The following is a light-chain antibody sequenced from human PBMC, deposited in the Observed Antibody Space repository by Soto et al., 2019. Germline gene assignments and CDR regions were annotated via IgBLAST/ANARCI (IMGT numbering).Light chain of an antibody. Sequence: EIVLTQSPATLSLSPGGRATLSCRASQSVSSYLAWYQQKPGQAPRLLIYDASNRATGIPARFSGSGSETDFTLTLSSLEREDFAVYYCQQRSNWPRVTFGQGTRLEIK. CDR3: QQRSNWPRVT. J-gene: IGKJ5*01. CDR1: QSVSSY. CDR2: DAS. V-gene: IGKV3-11*01.